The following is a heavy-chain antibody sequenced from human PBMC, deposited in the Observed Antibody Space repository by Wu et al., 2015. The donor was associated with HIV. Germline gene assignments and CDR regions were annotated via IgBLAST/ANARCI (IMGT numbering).Heavy chain of an antibody. CDR2: ISAYNGNT. CDR3: ARDGDTAMAPRTTGRTDGRRRTVPSSVRKGATYPSPVTPFYPPFPRSVPFRYG. J-gene: IGHJ6*01. CDR1: GYTFTSYG. D-gene: IGHD5-18*01. V-gene: IGHV1-18*01. Sequence: QVQLVQSGAEVKKPGASVKVSCKASGYTFTSYGISWVRQAPGQGLEWMGWISAYNGNTNYAQKLQGRVTMTTDTSTSTAYMELRSLRSDDTAVYYCARDGDTAMAPRTTGRTDGRRRTVPSSVRKGATYPSPVTPFYPPFPRSVPFRYG.